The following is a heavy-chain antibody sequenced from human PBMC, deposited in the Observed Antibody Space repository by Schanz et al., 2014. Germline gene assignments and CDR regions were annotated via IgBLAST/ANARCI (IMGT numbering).Heavy chain of an antibody. D-gene: IGHD2-2*01. CDR1: GFNFITFA. J-gene: IGHJ3*02. V-gene: IGHV3-23*04. CDR3: AKRCSSTSCSHGAFDI. Sequence: EVHLVESGGGLVQPGGSLRLSCAASGFNFITFAMSWVRQAPGKGPEWVSAIGGDASRTYYADSVKGRFTISRDNSKSTLYLQMNSLRDEDTAMYYCAKRCSSTSCSHGAFDIWGQGTMVTVSS. CDR2: IGGDASRT.